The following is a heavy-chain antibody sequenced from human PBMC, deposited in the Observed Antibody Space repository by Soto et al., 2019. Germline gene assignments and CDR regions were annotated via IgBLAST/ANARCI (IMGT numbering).Heavy chain of an antibody. V-gene: IGHV3-30-3*01. CDR3: ARDDDGVSDGDLSY. CDR2: ILSDGSKK. D-gene: IGHD2-8*01. J-gene: IGHJ4*02. Sequence: QVQLVESGGGVVQPGRSLRLSCAVSGFSLSSDAMHWVRQAPGKGLEWVALILSDGSKKYYAGTVKGGFTTSRDNSKNTLYLQMNSLSVEDTAVYYCARDDDGVSDGDLSYWGQGALVTVSS. CDR1: GFSLSSDA.